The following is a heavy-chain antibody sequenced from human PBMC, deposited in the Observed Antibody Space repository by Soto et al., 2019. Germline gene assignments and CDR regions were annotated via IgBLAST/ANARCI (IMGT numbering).Heavy chain of an antibody. Sequence: QVQLVQSGGEMKKPGASVKVSCKASGYTFTNFGISWVRQAPGQGPEWVGWISAYNDERNYAQKFRGRVIMTTDTSTSTAYMELRTLTSDDTAVYYFARDYDIWGEDWFDPWGQGTLVTVSS. V-gene: IGHV1-18*01. J-gene: IGHJ5*02. CDR2: ISAYNDER. CDR1: GYTFTNFG. CDR3: ARDYDIWGEDWFDP. D-gene: IGHD3-9*01.